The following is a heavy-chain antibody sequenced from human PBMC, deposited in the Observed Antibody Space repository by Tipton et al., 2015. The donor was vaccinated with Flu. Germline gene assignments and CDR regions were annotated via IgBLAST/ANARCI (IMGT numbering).Heavy chain of an antibody. D-gene: IGHD2-15*01. CDR3: ARGSRDTRDAFEI. CDR1: GGSISSSSYY. Sequence: TLSLTCTVSGGSISSSSYYWGWIRQPPGKGLEWIGCIYYSGSTYYNPSLKSRVTISVDTSKNQFSLTVIAVTAADTAMYYCARGSRDTRDAFEIWGQGTMVTASS. V-gene: IGHV4-39*07. J-gene: IGHJ3*02. CDR2: IYYSGST.